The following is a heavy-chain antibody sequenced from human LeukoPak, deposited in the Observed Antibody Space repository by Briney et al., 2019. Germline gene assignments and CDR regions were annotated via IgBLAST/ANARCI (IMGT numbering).Heavy chain of an antibody. CDR2: IIPIFGTA. J-gene: IGHJ5*02. D-gene: IGHD4-17*01. CDR3: ASTRLRRALDPPDP. V-gene: IGHV1-69*13. CDR1: GGTFSSYA. Sequence: SVKVSCTASGGTFSSYAISWVRQAPGQGLEWMGGIIPIFGTANYAQKFQGRVTITADESTSTAYMELSSLRSEDTAVYYCASTRLRRALDPPDPWGQGTLVTVSS.